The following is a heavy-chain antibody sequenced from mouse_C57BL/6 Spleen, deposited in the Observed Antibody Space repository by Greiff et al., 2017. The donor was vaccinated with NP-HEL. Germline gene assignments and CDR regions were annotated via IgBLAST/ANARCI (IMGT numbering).Heavy chain of an antibody. Sequence: QVQLQQPGAELVRPGSSVQLSCKASGYTFTSYWMHWVKQRPIQGLDWIGNIDPSDSETHYNQKFKDKATLTVDKSSSTAYMQLSSLTSEDSAVYYCARGGKKYEAMDYWGQGTSVTVSS. V-gene: IGHV1-52*01. CDR1: GYTFTSYW. CDR3: ARGGKKYEAMDY. CDR2: IDPSDSET. D-gene: IGHD5-1-1*01. J-gene: IGHJ4*01.